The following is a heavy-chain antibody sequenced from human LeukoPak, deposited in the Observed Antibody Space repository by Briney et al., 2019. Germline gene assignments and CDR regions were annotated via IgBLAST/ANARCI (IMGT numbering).Heavy chain of an antibody. D-gene: IGHD2-15*01. CDR3: AREEGGSRTATSPSFDY. V-gene: IGHV1-2*02. CDR2: INPNSGGT. J-gene: IGHJ4*02. Sequence: ASVKVSCKASGYTFTNYGLIWVRQAPGQGLEWMGWINPNSGGTNYAQKFQGRVTMTRDTSISTAYMELSRLRSDDTAVYYCAREEGGSRTATSPSFDYWGQGTLVTVSS. CDR1: GYTFTNYG.